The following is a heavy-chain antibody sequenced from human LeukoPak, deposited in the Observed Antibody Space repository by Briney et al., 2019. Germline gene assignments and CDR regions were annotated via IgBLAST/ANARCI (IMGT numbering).Heavy chain of an antibody. CDR1: GFTFSSYG. D-gene: IGHD6-25*01. V-gene: IGHV3-33*06. Sequence: HPGRSLRLSCAASGFTFSSYGMHWVRQAPGKGLEWVAVIWYDGSNKYYADSVKGRFTISRDNSKNTLYLQMNSLRAEDTAVYYCANIIRKYTSGYYYFDYWGQGTLVTVSS. CDR2: IWYDGSNK. CDR3: ANIIRKYTSGYYYFDY. J-gene: IGHJ4*02.